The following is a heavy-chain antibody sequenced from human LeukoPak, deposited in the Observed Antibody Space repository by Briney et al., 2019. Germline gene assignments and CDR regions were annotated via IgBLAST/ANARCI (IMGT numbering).Heavy chain of an antibody. CDR2: IYYSGST. Sequence: GSLRLSCTSSGFTFSDYYMSWIRQPPGKGLEWIGSIYYSGSTYYNPSLKSRVTISVDTSKNQFSLKLSSVTAADTAVYYCASERITIFGVVIMFYWGQGTLVTVSS. CDR3: ASERITIFGVVIMFY. D-gene: IGHD3-3*01. V-gene: IGHV4-38-2*02. CDR1: GFTFSDYY. J-gene: IGHJ4*02.